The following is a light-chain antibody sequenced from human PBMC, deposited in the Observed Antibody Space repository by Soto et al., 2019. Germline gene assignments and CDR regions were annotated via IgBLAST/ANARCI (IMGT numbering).Light chain of an antibody. CDR3: QSYDRSLSGWV. CDR1: SSNIGADFG. V-gene: IGLV1-40*01. CDR2: VNT. J-gene: IGLJ3*02. Sequence: QSVLTPPPSVSGAPGQTITISCTGRSSNIGADFGVHWYQQLPGAAPKLVIFVNTNRPSGVPDRFSGSKSGTSASLAITGLQAEDEADYYCQSYDRSLSGWVFGTGTQLTVL.